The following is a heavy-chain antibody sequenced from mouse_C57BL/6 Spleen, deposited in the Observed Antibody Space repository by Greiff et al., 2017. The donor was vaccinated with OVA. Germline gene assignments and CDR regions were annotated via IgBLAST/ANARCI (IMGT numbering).Heavy chain of an antibody. CDR2: IDPSDSYT. CDR1: GYTFTSYW. CDR3: ARAGLRRGYAMDY. V-gene: IGHV1-50*01. D-gene: IGHD2-4*01. J-gene: IGHJ4*01. Sequence: VQLQQSGAELVKPGASVKLSCKASGYTFTSYWMQWVKQRPGQGLEWIGEIDPSDSYTNYNQKFKGKATLTVDTSSSTAYMQLSSLTSEDSAVYYCARAGLRRGYAMDYWGQGTSVTVSS.